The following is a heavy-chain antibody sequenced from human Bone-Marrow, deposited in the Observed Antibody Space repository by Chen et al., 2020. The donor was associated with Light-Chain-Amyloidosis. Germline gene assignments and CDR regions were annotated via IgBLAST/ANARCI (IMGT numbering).Heavy chain of an antibody. CDR2: ISSNSGSI. V-gene: IGHV3-9*01. Sequence: EVQLVESGGGLVQPGRSLRLSCAASGFTFNDYAMYWVRQGPGKGLEWVSGISSNSGSIGYADSVKGRFSISRDNAKNYLHLQMNSXXXXXXXXYYXVXSLIPSRYLYHYYMDVWGKGTTVIVSS. J-gene: IGHJ6*03. D-gene: IGHD3-16*01. CDR3: VXSLIPSRYLYHYYMDV. CDR1: GFTFNDYA.